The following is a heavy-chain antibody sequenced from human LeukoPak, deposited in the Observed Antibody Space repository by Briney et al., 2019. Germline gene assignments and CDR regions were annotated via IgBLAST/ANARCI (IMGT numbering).Heavy chain of an antibody. CDR1: GFTVSSNF. D-gene: IGHD3-22*01. CDR3: ARDPENYYDSSGYYYAFDY. Sequence: GGSLRLSCAASGFTVSSNFMSWVRQAPGKGLEWVSVIYGGGNTYYADSVKGRFTISRDNAKNSLYLQMNSLRAEDTAVYYCARDPENYYDSSGYYYAFDYWGQGTLVTVSS. V-gene: IGHV3-53*01. J-gene: IGHJ4*02. CDR2: IYGGGNT.